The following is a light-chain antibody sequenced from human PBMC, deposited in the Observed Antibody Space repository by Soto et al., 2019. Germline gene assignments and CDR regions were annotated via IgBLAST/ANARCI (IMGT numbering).Light chain of an antibody. J-gene: IGKJ4*01. CDR3: QQHDSLPLT. Sequence: DIQMTQSPSSLSASVGDRVTITCQASQDIASYLSWYQQKPGKAPKLLMYDASVLETGVPSRFTGSGSGTDFTFTISSLQPEDFALYFCQQHDSLPLTFGGGTRVEIK. CDR2: DAS. CDR1: QDIASY. V-gene: IGKV1-33*01.